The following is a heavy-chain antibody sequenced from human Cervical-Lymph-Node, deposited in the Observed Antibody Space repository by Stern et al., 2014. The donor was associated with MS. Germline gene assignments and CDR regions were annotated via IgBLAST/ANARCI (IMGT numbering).Heavy chain of an antibody. CDR1: GFIFDDYS. Sequence: EVQLVQSGGVVVQPGGSLRLSCATSGFIFDDYSMHWVRQAPGKGLEWVSVISWDGHDAYYADSVKGRFTMSRDNSEDSLYLQMNSLRAEDTALYYCAKGDSADYAYLDSWGQGTLVTVSS. CDR2: ISWDGHDA. D-gene: IGHD4-17*01. CDR3: AKGDSADYAYLDS. J-gene: IGHJ4*02. V-gene: IGHV3-43D*03.